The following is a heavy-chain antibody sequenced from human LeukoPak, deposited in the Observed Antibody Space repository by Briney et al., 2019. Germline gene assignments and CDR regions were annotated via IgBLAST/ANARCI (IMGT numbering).Heavy chain of an antibody. D-gene: IGHD2-21*02. CDR3: GRDDGYCGGDCYSGVDF. J-gene: IGHJ4*02. V-gene: IGHV1-46*01. CDR2: TNTSDGGT. CDR1: GYMFTNYH. Sequence: ASVKVSCKASGYMFTNYHMHWVRQAPGQGLEWMGVTNTSDGGTSYAQKFQGRVTVTRDTSTSTVYMELSSLRSEDTAVYYCGRDDGYCGGDCYSGVDFWGQGTLVTVSS.